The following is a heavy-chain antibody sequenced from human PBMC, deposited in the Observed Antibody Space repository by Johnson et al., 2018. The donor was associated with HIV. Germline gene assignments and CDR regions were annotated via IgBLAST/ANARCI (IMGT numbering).Heavy chain of an antibody. Sequence: QVQLVESGGGVVQPGRSLRLSCAASGFTFSSYAMHWVRQAPGKGLEWVAVISYDGSNKYYADSVKGRFTISRDNSKNTLYLQMNSRRAEDTAVYYCAKGHSSSWSRGALDIWGQGTMVTVSS. D-gene: IGHD6-13*01. CDR1: GFTFSSYA. CDR3: AKGHSSSWSRGALDI. J-gene: IGHJ3*02. CDR2: ISYDGSNK. V-gene: IGHV3-30-3*01.